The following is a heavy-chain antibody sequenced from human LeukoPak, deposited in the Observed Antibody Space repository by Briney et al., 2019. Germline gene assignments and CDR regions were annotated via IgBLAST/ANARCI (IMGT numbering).Heavy chain of an antibody. Sequence: SETLSLTCTVSGGSISSYYWSWIRQPPGNGLEWIGYIYYSGSTNYNPSLKSRVTISVDTSKNQFSLKLSSVTAADTAVYYCASSKGVVPAADAFDIWGQGTMVTVSS. J-gene: IGHJ3*02. CDR1: GGSISSYY. V-gene: IGHV4-59*08. CDR2: IYYSGST. CDR3: ASSKGVVPAADAFDI. D-gene: IGHD2-2*01.